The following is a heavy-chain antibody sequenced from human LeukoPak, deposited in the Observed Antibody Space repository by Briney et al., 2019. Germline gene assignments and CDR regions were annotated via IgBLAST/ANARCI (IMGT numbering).Heavy chain of an antibody. J-gene: IGHJ4*02. D-gene: IGHD3-10*01. V-gene: IGHV3-21*01. Sequence: GGSLRLSCAASGFTFSSYSMNWVRQAPGKGLEWVSSITQGSDYIYYADSVKGRFNISRDNAKNSLYLQMNSLRAEDTAMYYCARDLNFYGSGRGVDYWSQGTLVTVSS. CDR2: ITQGSDYI. CDR1: GFTFSSYS. CDR3: ARDLNFYGSGRGVDY.